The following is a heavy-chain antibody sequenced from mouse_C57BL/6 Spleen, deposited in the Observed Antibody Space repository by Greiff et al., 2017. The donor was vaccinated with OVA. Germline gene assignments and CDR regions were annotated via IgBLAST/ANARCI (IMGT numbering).Heavy chain of an antibody. Sequence: LQESGAELARPGASVKMSCKASGYTFTSYTMHWVKQRPGQGLEWIGYINPSSGYTKYNQKFKDKATLTADKSSSTAYMQLSSLTSEDSAVYYCASPPYYSNYDYAMDYWGQGTSVTVSS. CDR3: ASPPYYSNYDYAMDY. J-gene: IGHJ4*01. D-gene: IGHD2-5*01. V-gene: IGHV1-4*01. CDR1: GYTFTSYT. CDR2: INPSSGYT.